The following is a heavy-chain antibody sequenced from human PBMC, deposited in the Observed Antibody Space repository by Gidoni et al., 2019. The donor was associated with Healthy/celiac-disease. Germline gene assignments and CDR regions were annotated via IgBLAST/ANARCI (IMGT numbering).Heavy chain of an antibody. CDR2: INHSGST. CDR3: ARGQGDPQYFQH. Sequence: QVQLQQWGAGLLKPSETLSLTCAVYGGSFRGYYWSWIRQPPGKGLEWIGEINHSGSTNYIPSLKSRVTISVDTSKNQFSLKLSSVTAADTAVYYCARGQGDPQYFQHWGQGTLVTVSS. D-gene: IGHD3-16*01. CDR1: GGSFRGYY. J-gene: IGHJ1*01. V-gene: IGHV4-34*01.